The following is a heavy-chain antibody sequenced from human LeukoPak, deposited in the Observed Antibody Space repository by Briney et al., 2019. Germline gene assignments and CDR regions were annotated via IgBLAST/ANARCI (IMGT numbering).Heavy chain of an antibody. J-gene: IGHJ4*02. CDR2: IYSSGRT. Sequence: SETLSLTCTVSGGSISSDVYCWTWIRQHPGKGLEWIAYIYSSGRTYYSPSLKNRLTISLDPSKNQFSLDLSSVTAADTAVYYCARGRRTGEIDYWGQGTLVTVAS. CDR1: GGSISSDVYC. CDR3: ARGRRTGEIDY. V-gene: IGHV4-31*03. D-gene: IGHD1-1*01.